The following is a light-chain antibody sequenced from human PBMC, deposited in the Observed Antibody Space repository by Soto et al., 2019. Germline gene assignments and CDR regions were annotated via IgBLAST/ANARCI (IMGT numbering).Light chain of an antibody. J-gene: IGKJ2*01. V-gene: IGKV1-39*01. Sequence: DIQMTQSPSSLSASVGDRVTITCRASPNLRSYLNWYQLKSRKAPKLLIYAASSFQSGVPSRFSGSGSCTDFTLVISGLQPEDFATYYCQQTYTAQYTFGQGTPLEIK. CDR1: PNLRSY. CDR3: QQTYTAQYT. CDR2: AAS.